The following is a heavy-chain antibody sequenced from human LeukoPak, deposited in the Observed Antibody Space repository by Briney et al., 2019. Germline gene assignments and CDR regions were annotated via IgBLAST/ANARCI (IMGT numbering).Heavy chain of an antibody. V-gene: IGHV3-30-3*01. CDR3: ARGIVVVPAADFFDY. CDR1: GFTFSSYA. Sequence: PGGSLRLSCAASGFTFSSYAMHWVRQAPGKGLEWVAVISYDGSNKYYADSVKGRLTISRDNSKNTLYLQMNSLRAEDTAVYYCARGIVVVPAADFFDYWGQGTLVTVSS. CDR2: ISYDGSNK. D-gene: IGHD2-2*01. J-gene: IGHJ4*02.